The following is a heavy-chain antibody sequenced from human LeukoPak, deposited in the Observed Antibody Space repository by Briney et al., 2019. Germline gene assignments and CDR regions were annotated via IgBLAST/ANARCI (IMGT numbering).Heavy chain of an antibody. CDR2: ISSSSSTI. CDR1: GFTFSSYS. D-gene: IGHD4-17*01. J-gene: IGHJ4*02. CDR3: ARSEAGDPFDY. V-gene: IGHV3-48*04. Sequence: GGTLRFSCAASGFTFSSYSMNWVRQAPGKGLEWVSYISSSSSTIYYADSVKGRFTISRDNAKNSLYLQMNSLRAEDTAVYYCARSEAGDPFDYWGQGTLVTVSS.